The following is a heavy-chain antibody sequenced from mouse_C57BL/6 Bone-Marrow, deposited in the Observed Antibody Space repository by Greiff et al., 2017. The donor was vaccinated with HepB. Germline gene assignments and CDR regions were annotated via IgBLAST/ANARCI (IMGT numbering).Heavy chain of an antibody. D-gene: IGHD2-1*01. Sequence: EVKLQQSGAELVRPGASVKLSCTASGFNIKDDYMHWVKQRPEQGLEWIGWIDPENGDTEYASKFQGKATITADTSSNTAYLQLSSLTSEDTAVYYCTTWGNYEGDYWGQGTSVTVSS. V-gene: IGHV14-4*01. CDR2: IDPENGDT. CDR1: GFNIKDDY. CDR3: TTWGNYEGDY. J-gene: IGHJ4*01.